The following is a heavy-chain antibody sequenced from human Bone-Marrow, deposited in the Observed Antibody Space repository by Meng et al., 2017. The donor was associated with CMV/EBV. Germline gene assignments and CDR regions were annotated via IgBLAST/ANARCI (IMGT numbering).Heavy chain of an antibody. J-gene: IGHJ4*02. Sequence: GESLKISCAGSGFTFSSYAMHWVRQAPGKGLEWVAVISYDGTDEYYADSVKGRFTISRDNSKNTLYLQINSLRAEDTAVYYCARAAWGGYDPFDYWGQGTLVTVSS. CDR2: ISYDGTDE. D-gene: IGHD5-12*01. V-gene: IGHV3-30*04. CDR1: GFTFSSYA. CDR3: ARAAWGGYDPFDY.